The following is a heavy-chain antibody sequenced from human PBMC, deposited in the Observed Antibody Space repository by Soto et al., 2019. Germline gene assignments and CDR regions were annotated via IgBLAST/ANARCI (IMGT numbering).Heavy chain of an antibody. J-gene: IGHJ6*02. V-gene: IGHV3-23*01. CDR1: GFTFSSYA. CDR3: AKDPDYALPHDYYYGMDV. D-gene: IGHD4-17*01. CDR2: ISGSGGST. Sequence: PGGSLRLSCAASGFTFSSYAMSWVRQAPGKGLEWVSAISGSGGSTYYADSVKGRFTISRDNSKNTLYLQMNSLRAEDTAVYYCAKDPDYALPHDYYYGMDVWGQGTTVTVSS.